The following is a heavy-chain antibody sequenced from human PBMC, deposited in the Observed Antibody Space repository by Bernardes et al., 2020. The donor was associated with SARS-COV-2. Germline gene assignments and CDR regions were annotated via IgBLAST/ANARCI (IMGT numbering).Heavy chain of an antibody. CDR1: GFTFTTYG. D-gene: IGHD4-17*01. CDR2: IVGGGGGT. V-gene: IGHV3-23*01. Sequence: GGSLILSCAASGFTFTTYGMSWVRQAPGKGLEWVSGIVGGGGGTHYADSVRGRFTISGDNSKSTLYLQMNSLRDEDTAIYYCAKEGGGSYGVFFDTWGQGALVTVSS. CDR3: AKEGGGSYGVFFDT. J-gene: IGHJ4*02.